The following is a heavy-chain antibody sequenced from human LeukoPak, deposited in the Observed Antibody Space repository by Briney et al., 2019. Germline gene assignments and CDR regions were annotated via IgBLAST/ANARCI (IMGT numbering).Heavy chain of an antibody. CDR3: AKSRGYYYDGSGYPNYFHY. Sequence: GESLRLSCAASGFTFSSYAMTWVRQAPGKGLEWVSTISGSGGNTYYADSVKGRFTISRDNSKNTLYLQMNSLRAEDTAVYYCAKSRGYYYDGSGYPNYFHYWGQGTLVTVSS. J-gene: IGHJ4*02. D-gene: IGHD3-22*01. CDR1: GFTFSSYA. V-gene: IGHV3-23*01. CDR2: ISGSGGNT.